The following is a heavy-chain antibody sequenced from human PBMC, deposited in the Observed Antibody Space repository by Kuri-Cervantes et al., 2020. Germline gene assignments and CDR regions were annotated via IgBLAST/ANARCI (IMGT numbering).Heavy chain of an antibody. CDR1: GFTFSSYS. CDR3: ARDTGLLWFGELLPPYYGMDV. J-gene: IGHJ6*02. Sequence: GGSLRLPCAASGFTFSSYSMNWVRQAPGKGLEWVSSISSSSSYIYYADSVKGRFTISRDNAKNSLYLQMNSLRAEDTAVYYCARDTGLLWFGELLPPYYGMDVWGQGTTVTVSS. CDR2: ISSSSSYI. V-gene: IGHV3-21*01. D-gene: IGHD3-10*01.